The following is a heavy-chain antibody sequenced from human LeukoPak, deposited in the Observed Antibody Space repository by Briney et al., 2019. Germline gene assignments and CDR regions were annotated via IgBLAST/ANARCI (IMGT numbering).Heavy chain of an antibody. J-gene: IGHJ4*02. D-gene: IGHD6-13*01. V-gene: IGHV3-21*01. CDR1: GFTFSSYS. Sequence: PGGSLRLSCAASGFTFSSYSMNWVRQAPGKGLEWVSSISSCSSYIYYADSVKGRFTISRDNAKNSLYLQMNSLRAEDTAVYYCARGGIAAAGTFDYWGQGTLVTVSS. CDR2: ISSCSSYI. CDR3: ARGGIAAAGTFDY.